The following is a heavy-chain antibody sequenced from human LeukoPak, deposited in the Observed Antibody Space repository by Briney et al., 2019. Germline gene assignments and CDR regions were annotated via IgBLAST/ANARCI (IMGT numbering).Heavy chain of an antibody. J-gene: IGHJ5*02. D-gene: IGHD3-22*01. V-gene: IGHV1-2*02. Sequence: ASVKVSCKASGYTFTGYYMHWVRQAPGQGLEWMGWINPNSGGTNYAQKFQGRVTMTRDTSISTAYMELSRLRSDDTAVYYCARVHSSYDSSGCYVPWGQGTLVTVSS. CDR3: ARVHSSYDSSGCYVP. CDR2: INPNSGGT. CDR1: GYTFTGYY.